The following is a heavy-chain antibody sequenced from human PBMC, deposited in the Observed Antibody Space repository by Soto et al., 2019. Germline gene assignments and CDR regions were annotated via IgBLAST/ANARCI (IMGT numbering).Heavy chain of an antibody. V-gene: IGHV4-38-2*01. CDR1: GYSIISGYY. J-gene: IGHJ5*02. Sequence: SETLSLTCAVSGYSIISGYYWGLLRQPPGKGLEWSGSIYHGGSTYYNPSLNSRVTLSIDMTNNHVSLILNYVTAADTAVYYCARVGPWVPYYYDSSPYTFENWFDPWGQGTLVTVSS. CDR3: ARVGPWVPYYYDSSPYTFENWFDP. D-gene: IGHD3-22*01. CDR2: IYHGGST.